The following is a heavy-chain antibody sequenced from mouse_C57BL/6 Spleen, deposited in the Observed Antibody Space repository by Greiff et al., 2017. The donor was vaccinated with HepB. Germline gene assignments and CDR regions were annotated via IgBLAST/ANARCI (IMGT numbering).Heavy chain of an antibody. CDR3: ASPYYGNRGYFDY. CDR1: GYTFTSYG. D-gene: IGHD2-10*01. Sequence: VQLQQSGAELARPGASVKLSCKASGYTFTSYGISWVKQRTGQGLEWIGEIYPRSGNTYYNEKFKGKATLTADKSSSTAYMELRSLTSEDSAVYFCASPYYGNRGYFDYWGQGTTLTVSS. V-gene: IGHV1-81*01. J-gene: IGHJ2*01. CDR2: IYPRSGNT.